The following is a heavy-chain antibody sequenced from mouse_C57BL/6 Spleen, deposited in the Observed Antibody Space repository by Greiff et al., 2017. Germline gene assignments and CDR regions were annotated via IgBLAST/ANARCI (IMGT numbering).Heavy chain of an antibody. CDR3: ARGAHTTVVAPFAY. J-gene: IGHJ3*01. D-gene: IGHD1-1*01. V-gene: IGHV5-4*01. CDR1: GFTFSSYA. Sequence: EVHLLESGGGLVKPGGSLKLSCAASGFTFSSYALSWVRQTPEKRLEWVATISDGGSYTYYPDNVKGPFTIARDNAKNNLYLQMSHLKAEDTAMYYCARGAHTTVVAPFAYWGQGTLVTVSA. CDR2: ISDGGSYT.